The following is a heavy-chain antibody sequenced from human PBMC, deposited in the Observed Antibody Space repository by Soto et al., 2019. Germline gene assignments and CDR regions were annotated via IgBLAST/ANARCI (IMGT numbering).Heavy chain of an antibody. Sequence: PWETLSLTWTVSGFSIRVFYWGWIGEPAEKRLEWIARMYNSEKTNYNHSLKSRVTISIDKSKNKFYLQMKTVTAEDTAVYYCARDPIPRTYFDLWGQGTLVTVSS. D-gene: IGHD2-21*01. CDR3: ARDPIPRTYFDL. J-gene: IGHJ4*02. CDR1: GFSIRVFY. V-gene: IGHV4-4*07. CDR2: MYNSEKT.